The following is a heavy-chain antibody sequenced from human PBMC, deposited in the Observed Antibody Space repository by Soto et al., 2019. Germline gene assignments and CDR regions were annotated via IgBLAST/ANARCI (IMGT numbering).Heavy chain of an antibody. Sequence: EVQLVESGGGLVQPGGSLRLSCAASGFTFSSSYMSWVRQAPGRGLEWVANIKQDGSAKYYVDSVKGRFTISRDNAKNSLYLEMNSLRDEVTAVYYCARGPSWGQGTLVSVSS. CDR3: ARGPS. CDR2: IKQDGSAK. V-gene: IGHV3-7*05. CDR1: GFTFSSSY. J-gene: IGHJ4*02.